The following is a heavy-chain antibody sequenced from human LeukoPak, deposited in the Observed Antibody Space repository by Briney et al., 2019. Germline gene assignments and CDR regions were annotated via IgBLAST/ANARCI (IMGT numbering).Heavy chain of an antibody. CDR3: ARLLELRDAFDI. Sequence: SETLSLTCTVSGFTISSSSYNWGWLRQPPGKGREWSGHNNYSKTTYYNPSLKSRVTITVDTTKNQFPLKLSSVTAADTAVYLCARLLELRDAFDIWGQGTMVTVSS. CDR2: NNYSKTT. CDR1: GFTISSSSYN. V-gene: IGHV4-39*01. D-gene: IGHD3-3*01. J-gene: IGHJ3*02.